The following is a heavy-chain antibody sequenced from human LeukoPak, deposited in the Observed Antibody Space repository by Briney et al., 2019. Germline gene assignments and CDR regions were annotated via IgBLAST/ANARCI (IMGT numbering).Heavy chain of an antibody. CDR2: ISWDGDST. CDR3: AELGITMIGGV. D-gene: IGHD3-10*02. J-gene: IGHJ6*04. V-gene: IGHV3-43D*03. Sequence: GGSLRLSCAASGFTFDDYAMHWVRQAPGKGLECVSLISWDGDSTYYSDSVKGRFTISRDNAKNSLYLQMNSLRAEDTAVYYCAELGITMIGGVWGKGTTVTVSS. CDR1: GFTFDDYA.